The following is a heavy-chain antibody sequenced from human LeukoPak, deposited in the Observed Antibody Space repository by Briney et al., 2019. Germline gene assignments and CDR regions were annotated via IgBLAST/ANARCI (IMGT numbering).Heavy chain of an antibody. D-gene: IGHD2-15*01. V-gene: IGHV4-31*03. CDR2: IYYSGSS. CDR1: GGSISSGGYY. Sequence: SLTLSLTCTVSGGSISSGGYYWSWIRQHPGKGLEWIGYIYYSGSSYYNPSLKSRVTISVDTSKNQFSLKLSSVTAADTAVYYCARTNRDRYAGYCSGGSCGLRFDPWGQGTLVTVSS. CDR3: ARTNRDRYAGYCSGGSCGLRFDP. J-gene: IGHJ5*02.